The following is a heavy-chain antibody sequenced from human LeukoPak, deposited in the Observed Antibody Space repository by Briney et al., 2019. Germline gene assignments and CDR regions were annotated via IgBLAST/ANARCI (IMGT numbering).Heavy chain of an antibody. V-gene: IGHV7-4-1*02. D-gene: IGHD2-21*02. Sequence: ASLKVSCKASGYTFTSYAMNWVRQAPGQGLEWMGWINTNTGNPTYAQGFTGRFVFSLDTSVSTAYLQISSLKAEDTAVYYCATAQPYCGGDCYWLFVYWGQGTLVTVSS. J-gene: IGHJ4*02. CDR1: GYTFTSYA. CDR3: ATAQPYCGGDCYWLFVY. CDR2: INTNTGNP.